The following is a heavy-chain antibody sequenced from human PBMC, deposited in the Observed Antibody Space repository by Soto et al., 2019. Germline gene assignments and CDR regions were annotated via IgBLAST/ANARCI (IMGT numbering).Heavy chain of an antibody. CDR3: ARGGYYYDSNGYPSALDV. CDR1: GFTVSSIY. J-gene: IGHJ3*01. Sequence: GGSLRLSCVVSGFTVSSIYMSWVRQAPGKGLEWVSVIYGGGNKAHTESVRGRFTISRDNAKNTLYLQMNSLRAEDTGVYYCARGGYYYDSNGYPSALDVWGQGTMVTVSS. CDR2: IYGGGNK. D-gene: IGHD3-22*01. V-gene: IGHV3-53*01.